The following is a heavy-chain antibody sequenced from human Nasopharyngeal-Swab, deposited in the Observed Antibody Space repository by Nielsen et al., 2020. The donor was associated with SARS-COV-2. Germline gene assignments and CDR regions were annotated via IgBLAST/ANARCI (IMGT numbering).Heavy chain of an antibody. CDR3: ARDRGGYSYGFGYYYGMDV. CDR2: INAGNGNT. J-gene: IGHJ6*02. V-gene: IGHV1-3*01. CDR1: GYTFTSYA. Sequence: ASVKVSCKASGYTFTSYAMHWVRQAPGQRLEWMGWINAGNGNTKYSQKFQGRVTITRDTSASTAYMGLSSLRSEDTAVYYCARDRGGYSYGFGYYYGMDVWGQGTTVTVSS. D-gene: IGHD5-18*01.